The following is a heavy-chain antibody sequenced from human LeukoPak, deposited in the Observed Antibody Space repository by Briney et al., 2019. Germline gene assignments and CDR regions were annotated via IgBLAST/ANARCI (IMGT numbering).Heavy chain of an antibody. D-gene: IGHD1-7*01. CDR2: YNGGNDGT. J-gene: IGHJ2*01. Sequence: GGSLRLSCAASGFTFSSSGMHWVRQAPERGLEWLSVYNGGNDGTYYADSVKGRFTISRDNSKNTLYLQLNSLRTEDTAVYYCAKANGITGTTYWYFDLWGRGTLVTVSS. CDR1: GFTFSSSG. CDR3: AKANGITGTTYWYFDL. V-gene: IGHV3-23*01.